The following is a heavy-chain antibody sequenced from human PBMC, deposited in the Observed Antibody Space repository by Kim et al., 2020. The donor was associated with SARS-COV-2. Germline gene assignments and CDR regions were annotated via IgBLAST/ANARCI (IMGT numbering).Heavy chain of an antibody. D-gene: IGHD3-10*01. CDR2: SGGST. Sequence: SGGSTYYADSVKGRFTISRDKSKNTLYLQMNSLRAEDTAVYYCAKVVGDYWGQGTLSPSPQ. CDR3: AKVVGDY. J-gene: IGHJ4*02. V-gene: IGHV3-23*01.